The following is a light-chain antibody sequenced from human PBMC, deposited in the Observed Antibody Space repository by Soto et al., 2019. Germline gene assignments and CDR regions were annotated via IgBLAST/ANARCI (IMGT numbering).Light chain of an antibody. V-gene: IGLV1-40*01. CDR3: QSYDSSLSAL. CDR1: SSNIGAGYD. J-gene: IGLJ2*01. Sequence: QSVLTQPPSVSGAPGQRVTISCTGSSSNIGAGYDVHWYQQLPGTAPKLLIYANSNRPSGVPDRFSGSRSGTSASLAITGLQADDEADYYCQSYDSSLSALFGGGTKLTVL. CDR2: ANS.